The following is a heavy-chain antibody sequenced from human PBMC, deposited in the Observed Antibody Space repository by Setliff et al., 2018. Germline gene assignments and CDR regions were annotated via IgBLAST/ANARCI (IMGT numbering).Heavy chain of an antibody. J-gene: IGHJ4*02. CDR2: IRSKPNSYAT. CDR3: SSSSSVAFDI. V-gene: IGHV3-73*01. Sequence: GGSLRLSCAASGFTFGGSAIHWVRQASGKGLEWVGRIRSKPNSYATAYAASVKGRFTISRDDSENTAYLQMNSLKTEDTAVYYCSSSSSVAFDIWGQGTLVTVSS. D-gene: IGHD3-9*01. CDR1: GFTFGGSA.